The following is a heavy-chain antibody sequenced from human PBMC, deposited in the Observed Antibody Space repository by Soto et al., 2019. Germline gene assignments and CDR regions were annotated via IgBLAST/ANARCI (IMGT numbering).Heavy chain of an antibody. V-gene: IGHV1-69*01. CDR1: GGTYISYD. J-gene: IGHJ4*02. D-gene: IGHD1-26*01. Sequence: QVQLVQSGAEVKKPGSSVKVSCKASGGTYISYDISWVRQAPGRGLEWMGGIIPGFGTDNYTQKFQGRVTITADESTSTAYMELSTLRYEDTAFYYCARWRVTTYLTAFDYWVQGTLVTVSS. CDR2: IIPGFGTD. CDR3: ARWRVTTYLTAFDY.